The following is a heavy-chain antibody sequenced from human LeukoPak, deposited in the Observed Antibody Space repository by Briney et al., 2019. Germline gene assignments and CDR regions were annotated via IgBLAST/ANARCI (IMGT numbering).Heavy chain of an antibody. CDR1: GGSISSYY. Sequence: SETLSLICSVSGGSISSYYWSWIRQPPGRGLEWIGYIYYSGSTNYNPSLKSRVTISVDTSKNQFSLKLSSVTAADTAVYYCARVGDFWSGYYSCYFDYWGQRTLVTVSS. CDR3: ARVGDFWSGYYSCYFDY. CDR2: IYYSGST. V-gene: IGHV4-59*01. J-gene: IGHJ4*02. D-gene: IGHD3-3*01.